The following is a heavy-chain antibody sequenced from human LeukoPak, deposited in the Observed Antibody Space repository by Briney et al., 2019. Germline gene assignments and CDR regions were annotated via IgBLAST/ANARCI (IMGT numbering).Heavy chain of an antibody. J-gene: IGHJ5*02. CDR1: GGSLSSYY. Sequence: PAETLSLTCTVSGGSLSSYYWTWIRQPPGKGLEWIGYIYDSGSPNYNPSLNSRVTISLDTSTNQFSLMLNSVAPADTAVYFCARDGGRRGWFDPWGQGTLVTVTS. CDR3: ARDGGRRGWFDP. V-gene: IGHV4-59*01. CDR2: IYDSGSP.